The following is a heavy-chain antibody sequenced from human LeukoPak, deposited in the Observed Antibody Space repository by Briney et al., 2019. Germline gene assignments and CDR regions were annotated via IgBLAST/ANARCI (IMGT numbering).Heavy chain of an antibody. CDR3: AKGGRPLWGYGPYYFDY. CDR2: ISGSGGST. V-gene: IGHV3-23*01. D-gene: IGHD5-12*01. J-gene: IGHJ4*02. CDR1: GFTFSSYA. Sequence: GGSLRLSCAASGFTFSSYAMSWVRQAPGKGLEWVSAISGSGGSTYYADSVKGRFTISRDNSKNTLYLQMNSLRAEDTAVYYCAKGGRPLWGYGPYYFDYWGQGTLVTISS.